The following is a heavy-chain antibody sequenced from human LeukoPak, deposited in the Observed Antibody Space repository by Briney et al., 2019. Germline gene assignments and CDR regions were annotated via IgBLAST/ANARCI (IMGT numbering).Heavy chain of an antibody. D-gene: IGHD6-13*01. CDR2: IVVGSGNT. CDR3: ARVYYSNSYDYWYFDL. J-gene: IGHJ2*01. CDR1: GFTFTSSA. Sequence: GTSVKVSCKASGFTFTSSAMQWVRQARGQRLEWIGWIVVGSGNTNYAQKFQERVTITRDMSTSTAYMELSSLRSEDTAVYYCARVYYSNSYDYWYFDLWGRGTLVTVSS. V-gene: IGHV1-58*02.